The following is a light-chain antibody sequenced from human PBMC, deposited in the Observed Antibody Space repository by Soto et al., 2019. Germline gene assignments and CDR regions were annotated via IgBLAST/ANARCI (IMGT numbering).Light chain of an antibody. J-gene: IGLJ3*02. Sequence: QSVLTQPPSVSGAPGQRVTIACSGGSSNIGAAYDVHWYQQLPETAPQLLIYCNNIRPSGVPDRFSGSKSGTSASLAITGLQAEDEADYSCHSYDRSLSGSVFGGGPKVTVL. CDR3: HSYDRSLSGSV. V-gene: IGLV1-40*01. CDR1: SSNIGAAYD. CDR2: CNN.